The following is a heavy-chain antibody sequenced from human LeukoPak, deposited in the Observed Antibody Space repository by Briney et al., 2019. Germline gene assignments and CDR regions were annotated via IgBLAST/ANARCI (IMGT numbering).Heavy chain of an antibody. J-gene: IGHJ6*02. D-gene: IGHD6-13*01. Sequence: GASVTVSCTASGGTFTSYAISWVRQAPGQGLEWMGGIIPIFGTANYAQKFQGRVTITADESTSTAYMELSSLRSEDTAVYYCARDSAAAGTPHYYYGMDVWGQGTTVTVSS. V-gene: IGHV1-69*13. CDR3: ARDSAAAGTPHYYYGMDV. CDR2: IIPIFGTA. CDR1: GGTFTSYA.